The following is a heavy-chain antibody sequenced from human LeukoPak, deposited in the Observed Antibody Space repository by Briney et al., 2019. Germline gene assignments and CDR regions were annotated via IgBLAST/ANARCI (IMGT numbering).Heavy chain of an antibody. Sequence: GGSLRLSCAASRFTFSSYSMNWVRQAPGKGLEWVSSISSSSSYIYYADSVKGRFTISRDNAKNSLYLQMNSLRAEDTAVYYCARDRPGIAVAHYYMDVWGKGTTVTISS. CDR3: ARDRPGIAVAHYYMDV. D-gene: IGHD6-19*01. J-gene: IGHJ6*03. CDR1: RFTFSSYS. CDR2: ISSSSSYI. V-gene: IGHV3-21*01.